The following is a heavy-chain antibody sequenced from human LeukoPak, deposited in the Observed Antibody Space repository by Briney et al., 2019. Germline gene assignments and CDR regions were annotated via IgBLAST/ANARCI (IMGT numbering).Heavy chain of an antibody. J-gene: IGHJ1*01. CDR2: IYTSGST. V-gene: IGHV4-4*07. CDR1: GGSISSYY. CDR3: ARGPLDFWSGYSNTAEYFQH. D-gene: IGHD3-3*01. Sequence: PSQTLSLTCTVSGGSISSYYWSSIRQPAGEGMKWIGRIYTSGSTNYNPSLKSRVTMSLDTSKNQFSLKLSSVTAADTAVYYCARGPLDFWSGYSNTAEYFQHWGQGTLVTVSS.